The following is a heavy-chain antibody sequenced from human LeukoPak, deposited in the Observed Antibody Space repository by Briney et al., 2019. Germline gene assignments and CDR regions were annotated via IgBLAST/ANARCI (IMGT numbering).Heavy chain of an antibody. CDR3: AREWAIASTTPSWFDP. CDR2: INPNSGGT. D-gene: IGHD1-1*01. Sequence: ASVKVSCKASGYTFTGYYMHWVRQAPGQGLEWMGWINPNSGGTNYAQKFQGRVTMTRDTSISTAYMELSRLSSDDTAVYYCAREWAIASTTPSWFDPWGQGTLVTVSS. V-gene: IGHV1-2*02. J-gene: IGHJ5*02. CDR1: GYTFTGYY.